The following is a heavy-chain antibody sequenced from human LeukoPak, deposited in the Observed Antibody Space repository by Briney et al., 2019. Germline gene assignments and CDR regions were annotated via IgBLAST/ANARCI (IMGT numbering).Heavy chain of an antibody. CDR2: ISSSSSYI. V-gene: IGHV3-21*01. Sequence: GGSLRLSCAASGFTFCSYSMNWVRQAPGKGLEWVSSISSSSSYIYYADSVKGRFTISRDNAKNSLYLQMNSLRAEDTAVYYCAHGSGIDFDPWGQGTLVTVSS. D-gene: IGHD3-10*01. J-gene: IGHJ5*02. CDR3: AHGSGIDFDP. CDR1: GFTFCSYS.